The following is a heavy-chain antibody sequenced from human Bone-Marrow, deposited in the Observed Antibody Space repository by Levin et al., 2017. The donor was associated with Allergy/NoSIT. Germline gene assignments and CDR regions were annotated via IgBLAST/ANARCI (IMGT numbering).Heavy chain of an antibody. Sequence: SETLSLTCAVSEGYFISSGHYWSWIRQRPGKGLEWIGYIHHSGSTDYNSSLKSRVTMSLDTSKSHFYLKLHSVTAADAALYYCARGRYHFGFVGLDFWGPGSQVTVSS. V-gene: IGHV4-30-2*01. D-gene: IGHD2/OR15-2a*01. J-gene: IGHJ4*02. CDR1: EGYFISSGHY. CDR3: ARGRYHFGFVGLDF. CDR2: IHHSGST.